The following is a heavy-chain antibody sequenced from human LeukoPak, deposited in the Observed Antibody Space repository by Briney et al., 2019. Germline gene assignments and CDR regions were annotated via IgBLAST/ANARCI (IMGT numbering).Heavy chain of an antibody. Sequence: GASVKVSCKASGYTFTGYYMHWVRQAPRQGLELMGWINPNSGGTNYAQKFQGRVTMARDTSISTAYMELSRLRSDDTAVYYCARVGWESTTFYYFAYWGQGTLVTVSS. J-gene: IGHJ4*02. D-gene: IGHD1-26*01. CDR3: ARVGWESTTFYYFAY. V-gene: IGHV1-2*02. CDR2: INPNSGGT. CDR1: GYTFTGYY.